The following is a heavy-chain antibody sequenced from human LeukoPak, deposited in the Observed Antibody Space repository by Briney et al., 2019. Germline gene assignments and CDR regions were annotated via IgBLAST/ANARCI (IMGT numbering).Heavy chain of an antibody. V-gene: IGHV3-74*01. CDR1: AFTFSGYW. CDR3: ARVMITFPWDAFDI. D-gene: IGHD3-16*01. CDR2: INNDGGST. Sequence: GGSLRLSCAASAFTFSGYWMDWVRQAPGKGLVWGARINNDGGSTTYADSVKGRFPISRDNAKNTLYLQMNSLRAEDTAVYYCARVMITFPWDAFDIWGQGTMVTVSS. J-gene: IGHJ3*02.